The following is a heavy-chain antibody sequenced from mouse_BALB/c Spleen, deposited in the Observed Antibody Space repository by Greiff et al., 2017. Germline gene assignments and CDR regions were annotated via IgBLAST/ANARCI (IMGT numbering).Heavy chain of an antibody. CDR2: ISYSGST. J-gene: IGHJ4*01. V-gene: IGHV3-2*02. CDR3: AREGYYAMDY. Sequence: EVKLMESGPGLVKPSQSLSLTCTVTGYSITSDYAWNWIRQFPGNKLEWMGYISYSGSTSYNPSLKSRISITRDTSKNQFFLQLNSVTTEDTATYYCAREGYYAMDYWGQGTSVTVSS. CDR1: GYSITSDYA.